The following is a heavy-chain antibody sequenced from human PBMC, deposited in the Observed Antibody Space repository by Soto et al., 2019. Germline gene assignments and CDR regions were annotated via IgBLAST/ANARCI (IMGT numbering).Heavy chain of an antibody. CDR2: INTDGSTT. V-gene: IGHV3-74*01. CDR3: ARVRNGDWYFDY. CDR1: GFTFSDYW. Sequence: EVQLVESGGGLVQPGGSLRLSCAASGFTFSDYWMHWVRQVPGTGLVWVSRINTDGSTTTYADSVQGRFTISRDNAKNTVYLQMNSLRAEVTAVYYCARVRNGDWYFDYWGQGTLVTVSS. D-gene: IGHD4-17*01. J-gene: IGHJ4*02.